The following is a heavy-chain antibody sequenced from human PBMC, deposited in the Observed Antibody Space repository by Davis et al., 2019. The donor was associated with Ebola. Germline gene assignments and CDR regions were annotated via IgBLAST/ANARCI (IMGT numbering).Heavy chain of an antibody. Sequence: GGSLRLSCAASRFTFSDYAMHWVRQAPGKGLEWVAVISYDGTNKLYGDSAKGRFTISRDNSENTLYLQMSSLRVEDTGFYYCARGASSSWYADYWGQGTLVTVSS. D-gene: IGHD6-13*01. CDR1: RFTFSDYA. J-gene: IGHJ4*02. CDR3: ARGASSSWYADY. V-gene: IGHV3-30*03. CDR2: ISYDGTNK.